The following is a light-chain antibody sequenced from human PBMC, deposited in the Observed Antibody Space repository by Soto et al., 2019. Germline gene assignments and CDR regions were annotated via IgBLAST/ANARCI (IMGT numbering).Light chain of an antibody. CDR2: VAS. CDR3: QQYGSAPLT. V-gene: IGKV3-20*01. J-gene: IGKJ3*01. Sequence: EIVLTQSPDTVSLSPGERVTLSCRASQSLGSRFLAWYQQKPGQAPRLLMDVASSRATGIPDRFSGGGSGTDFTLTISTLEPEDFAVYYCQQYGSAPLTFGPGTNVDIK. CDR1: QSLGSRF.